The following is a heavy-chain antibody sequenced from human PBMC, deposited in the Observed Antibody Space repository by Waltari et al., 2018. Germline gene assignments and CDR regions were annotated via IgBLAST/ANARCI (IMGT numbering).Heavy chain of an antibody. CDR3: VRLEDCTGPGGNCYSGAPFAVDV. Sequence: QVHLQQWGAGLLRPSETLSLICAVYGGSLRGYYWGWIRQPPGKGLEWLGEINHNPNSNYNPSLRSRVHMSIDTSQNQFSLQLTSVTAADTGVYYCVRLEDCTGPGGNCYSGAPFAVDVWGQGTTVTVPS. V-gene: IGHV4-34*01. CDR2: INHNPNS. CDR1: GGSLRGYY. J-gene: IGHJ6*02. D-gene: IGHD2-8*02.